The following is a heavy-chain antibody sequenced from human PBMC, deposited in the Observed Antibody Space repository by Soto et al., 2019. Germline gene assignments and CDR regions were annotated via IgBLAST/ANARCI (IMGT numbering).Heavy chain of an antibody. Sequence: GGSLRLSCAASGFTFSSYAMSWVRQAPGKGLEWVSDISGSGGSTYYADSVKGRFTISRDNSKNTLYLQMNSLRAEDTAIYYCAKVGNYYQYGMDVWGRGTTVTVSS. CDR3: AKVGNYYQYGMDV. CDR2: ISGSGGST. D-gene: IGHD3-10*01. J-gene: IGHJ6*02. V-gene: IGHV3-23*01. CDR1: GFTFSSYA.